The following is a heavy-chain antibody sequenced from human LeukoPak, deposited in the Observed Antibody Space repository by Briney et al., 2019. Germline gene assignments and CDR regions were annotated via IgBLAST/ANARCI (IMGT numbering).Heavy chain of an antibody. D-gene: IGHD2-2*01. CDR3: ARDQEAYCSSTSCYEYYYYMDV. V-gene: IGHV4-61*02. CDR2: IYTSGST. Sequence: PSETLSLTCTVSGGSITTGTSYWSWIRRPAGKGLEWIGRIYTSGSTNYNPSLKSRVTISVDTSKNQFSLKLSSVTAADTAVYYCARDQEAYCSSTSCYEYYYYMDVWGKGTTVTISS. J-gene: IGHJ6*03. CDR1: GGSITTGTSY.